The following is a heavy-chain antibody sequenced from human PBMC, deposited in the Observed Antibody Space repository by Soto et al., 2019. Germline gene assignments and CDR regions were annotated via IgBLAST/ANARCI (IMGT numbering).Heavy chain of an antibody. CDR1: GFNFDNSY. J-gene: IGHJ4*02. CDR2: LYSGGQT. D-gene: IGHD2-2*01. CDR3: SKNNVAPAFVGFEY. V-gene: IGHV3-53*01. Sequence: PVGSLRLSCAVSGFNFDNSYMSWVRQAPGKGLEWVSILYSGGQTYYTESVRGRFTISRDISNNSLDLQMNRLSADDTAVYYCSKNNVAPAFVGFEYWGQGALVTVSS.